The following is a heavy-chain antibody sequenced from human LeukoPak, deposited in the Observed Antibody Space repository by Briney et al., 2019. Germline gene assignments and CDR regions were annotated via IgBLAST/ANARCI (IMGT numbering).Heavy chain of an antibody. CDR2: IKSDGSST. V-gene: IGHV3-74*01. CDR1: GFTFSNYW. CDR3: ARDRGSDDWFDP. D-gene: IGHD6-25*01. J-gene: IGHJ5*02. Sequence: GGSLRLPCAASGFTFSNYWMHWVRQAPGKGLVWVSRIKSDGSSTNYADSVKGRFTISRDNAKNTLYLQMNSLRAEDTAVYYCARDRGSDDWFDPWGQGTLVTVSS.